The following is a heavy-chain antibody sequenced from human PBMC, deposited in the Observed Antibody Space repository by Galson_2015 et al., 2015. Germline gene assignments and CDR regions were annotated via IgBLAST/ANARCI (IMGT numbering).Heavy chain of an antibody. CDR1: GFPFSSYT. CDR3: TRHLGIVSVSPEF. V-gene: IGHV3-21*01. CDR2: ISGRSTFI. J-gene: IGHJ4*02. D-gene: IGHD7-27*01. Sequence: SLRLSCAASGFPFSSYTMNWVRQAPGEGLQWVSSISGRSTFIFYSDSVKGRFTISRDNAKNSLSLQMNSLRGDDTAVYYCTRHLGIVSVSPEFWGQGTLAAVSS.